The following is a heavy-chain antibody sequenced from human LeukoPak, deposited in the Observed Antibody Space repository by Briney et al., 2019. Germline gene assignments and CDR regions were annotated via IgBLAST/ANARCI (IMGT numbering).Heavy chain of an antibody. V-gene: IGHV4-39*01. J-gene: IGHJ6*03. D-gene: IGHD3/OR15-3a*01. CDR1: GDSISSSSYY. CDR2: IYYSGNT. CDR3: ARQAVWTAKSRRYYYYMDV. Sequence: SETLSLICTVSGDSISSSSYYWGWIRQPPGKGLEWIGNIYYSGNTYYNPSLKSRVTISVDTSKNQFSLKLSSVTAADTAVYYCARQAVWTAKSRRYYYYMDVWGKGTTVTISS.